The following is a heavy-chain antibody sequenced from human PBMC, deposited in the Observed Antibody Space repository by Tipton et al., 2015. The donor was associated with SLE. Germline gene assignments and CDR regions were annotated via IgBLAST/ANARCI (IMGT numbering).Heavy chain of an antibody. CDR2: IYYSGST. J-gene: IGHJ6*03. Sequence: TLSLTCAVSGGSIISSYYWSWIRQPPGKGLEWIGNIYYSGSTNYNPSLKSRVTISVDTSKNQFSLKLSSVTAADTAVYYCARVPAVYYYYMDVWGKGTTVTVSS. CDR3: ARVPAVYYYYMDV. V-gene: IGHV4-59*01. D-gene: IGHD2-2*01. CDR1: GGSIISSYY.